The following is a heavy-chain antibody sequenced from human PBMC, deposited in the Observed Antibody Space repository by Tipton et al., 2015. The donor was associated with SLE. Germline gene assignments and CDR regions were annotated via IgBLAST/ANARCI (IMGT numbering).Heavy chain of an antibody. J-gene: IGHJ5*02. V-gene: IGHV4-39*07. CDR2: IYYSGRT. CDR1: GGSISSSNNY. Sequence: TLSLTCTVSGGSISSSNNYWDWNRQPPGKGREWIGTIYYSGRTDYNPSLKSRVTMSVDTSMNQFSLKLSSVTAADTAVYYCARTFSMIRGVIITHWFDPWGQGTLVTVSS. D-gene: IGHD3-10*01. CDR3: ARTFSMIRGVIITHWFDP.